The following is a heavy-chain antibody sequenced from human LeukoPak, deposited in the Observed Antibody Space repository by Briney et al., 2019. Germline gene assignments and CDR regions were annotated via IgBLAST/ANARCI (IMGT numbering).Heavy chain of an antibody. CDR2: ISYDGSNK. CDR1: GFTFSSYG. Sequence: HPGGSLRLSCAASGFTFSSYGTHWVRQAPGKGLEWVAVISYDGSNKYYADSVKGRFTISRDNSKNTLYLQMNSLRAEDTAVYYCAKQGTSGWYNWFDPWGQGTLVTVSS. J-gene: IGHJ5*02. V-gene: IGHV3-30*18. D-gene: IGHD6-19*01. CDR3: AKQGTSGWYNWFDP.